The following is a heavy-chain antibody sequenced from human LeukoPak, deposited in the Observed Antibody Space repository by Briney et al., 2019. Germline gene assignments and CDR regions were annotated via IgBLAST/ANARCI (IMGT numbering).Heavy chain of an antibody. J-gene: IGHJ5*02. V-gene: IGHV4-34*01. CDR1: GGSFSGYY. D-gene: IGHD2-21*02. CDR3: ARGYTLLFGWFDP. Sequence: NPSETLSLTCAVYGGSFSGYYWSWIRQPPGKGLEWIGEINHSGSTNYNPSLKSRVTISVDTSKNQFSLKLSSVTAADTAVYYCARGYTLLFGWFDPWGQGTLATVSS. CDR2: INHSGST.